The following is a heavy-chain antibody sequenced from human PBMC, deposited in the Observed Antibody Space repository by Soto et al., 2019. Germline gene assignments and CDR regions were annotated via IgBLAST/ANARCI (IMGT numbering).Heavy chain of an antibody. J-gene: IGHJ6*03. CDR1: GGTFSSYA. D-gene: IGHD2-2*01. V-gene: IGHV1-69*13. CDR3: ARGRVVVPAAPSRDYYYMDV. CDR2: IIPIFGTA. Sequence: ASVKVSCKASGGTFSSYAISWVRQAPGQGLEWMGGIIPIFGTANYAQKFQGRVTITADESTSTAYMELSSLRSEDTAVYYCARGRVVVPAAPSRDYYYMDVWGKGTTVTVSS.